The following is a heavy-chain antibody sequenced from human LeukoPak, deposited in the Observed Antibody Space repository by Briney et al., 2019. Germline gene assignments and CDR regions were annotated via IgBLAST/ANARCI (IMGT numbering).Heavy chain of an antibody. CDR2: MNPNSGGT. Sequence: ASVKVSCTASGSTFSRYSINRVREAPGHRLGWGGRMNPNSGGTDYAHKFQGRVTMTRDTSISTTNMYPSRLRSDDTAVSHFAIAYSSGWDRFDYWGQGTLVTLSS. CDR1: GSTFSRYS. V-gene: IGHV1-2*06. CDR3: AIAYSSGWDRFDY. J-gene: IGHJ4*02. D-gene: IGHD6-19*01.